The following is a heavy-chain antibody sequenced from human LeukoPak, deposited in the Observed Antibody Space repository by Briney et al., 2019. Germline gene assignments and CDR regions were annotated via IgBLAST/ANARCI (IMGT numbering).Heavy chain of an antibody. V-gene: IGHV4-4*07. J-gene: IGHJ4*02. CDR3: ARDPGLSLDY. CDR1: GGSISGYY. D-gene: IGHD6-19*01. Sequence: SETLSLTCTVSGGSISGYYWSCVRQCAGKGLEWIGRIFTSGSTNYNPSLKSRVAMSVDTSKNQFSLKLTSVTAADTAVYYCARDPGLSLDYWGQRALVTVSS. CDR2: IFTSGST.